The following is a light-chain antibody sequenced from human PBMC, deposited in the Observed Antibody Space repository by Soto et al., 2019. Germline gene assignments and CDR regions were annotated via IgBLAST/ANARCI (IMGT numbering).Light chain of an antibody. V-gene: IGKV3D-15*01. J-gene: IGKJ5*01. CDR1: QSVSSN. CDR3: QQYNNWPAIT. Sequence: EIVMTQSPATLSVSPGERATLSCRASQSVSSNLAWYQQNPGQAPRLFIYGASTRATGIPARFSGSGSGTEFTLTISSLQSEDFAVYYCQQYNNWPAITFGQGTRLEIK. CDR2: GAS.